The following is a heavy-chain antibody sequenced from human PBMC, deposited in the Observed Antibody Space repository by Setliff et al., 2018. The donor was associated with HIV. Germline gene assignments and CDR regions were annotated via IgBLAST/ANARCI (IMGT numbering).Heavy chain of an antibody. CDR1: GGSFSGYY. CDR3: ARGPYYYDSSGYYYFDY. D-gene: IGHD3-22*01. CDR2: INDNGST. J-gene: IGHJ4*02. Sequence: LSLTCAVYGGSFSGYYWSWIRQPPGKGLEWIGEINDNGSTNYNPSLKSRVTISVDTSKNQFSLKLSSVTAADTAVYYCARGPYYYDSSGYYYFDYWGQGTLVTVSS. V-gene: IGHV4-34*01.